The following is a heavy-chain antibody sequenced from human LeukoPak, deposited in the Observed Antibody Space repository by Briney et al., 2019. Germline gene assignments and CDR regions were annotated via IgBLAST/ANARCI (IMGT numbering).Heavy chain of an antibody. CDR1: GFTFNDYY. CDR2: ISGRGSTI. Sequence: GGSLRLSCAASGFTFNDYYMSWIRQAPGKGLEWISYISGRGSTIYYADSVKGRFTISRDNSKNTLYLQMNSLRAEDTAVYYCASELLWFGELLPPHYWGQGTLVTVSS. J-gene: IGHJ4*02. V-gene: IGHV3-11*04. D-gene: IGHD3-10*01. CDR3: ASELLWFGELLPPHY.